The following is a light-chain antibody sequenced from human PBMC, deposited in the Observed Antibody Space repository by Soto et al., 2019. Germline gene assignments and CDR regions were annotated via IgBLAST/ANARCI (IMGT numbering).Light chain of an antibody. CDR1: QSVSSY. V-gene: IGKV3-15*01. J-gene: IGKJ1*01. CDR3: QQYNNWRRT. CDR2: GAS. Sequence: EIVLTQSPGTLSLSPGARATLSCRASQSVSSYLAWYQQKPGQAPRLLIYGASTRATGIPARFSGSGSGTEFTLTISSLQSEDFAVYYCQQYNNWRRTFGQGTKVDIK.